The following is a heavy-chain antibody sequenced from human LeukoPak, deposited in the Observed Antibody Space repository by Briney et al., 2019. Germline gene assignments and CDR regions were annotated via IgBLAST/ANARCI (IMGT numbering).Heavy chain of an antibody. D-gene: IGHD3-3*01. CDR1: GYTFTSYG. CDR2: ISAHNGNA. V-gene: IGHV1-18*01. J-gene: IGHJ4*02. Sequence: ASVKVSCKTSGYTFTSYGINWVRQAPGQGLEWMGRISAHNGNANYAQKFQGRVTMTTDTSTSTAYMELRSLRSDDTAVYYCARGYDFWSGPSLDYWGQGTLVTVSS. CDR3: ARGYDFWSGPSLDY.